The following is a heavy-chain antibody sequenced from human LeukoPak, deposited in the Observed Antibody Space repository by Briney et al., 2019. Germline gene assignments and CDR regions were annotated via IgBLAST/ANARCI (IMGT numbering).Heavy chain of an antibody. Sequence: GESLKISCKGSGYLFTNYWIGRVRQMPGKGLEWMGIIYPGDSETRYGPSSQGQVTISADKFISTAYLQWSGLKASDTAMYYCARLLYGVYSHYFDYWGQGTLVTVSS. D-gene: IGHD4-17*01. V-gene: IGHV5-51*01. CDR1: GYLFTNYW. CDR3: ARLLYGVYSHYFDY. J-gene: IGHJ4*02. CDR2: IYPGDSET.